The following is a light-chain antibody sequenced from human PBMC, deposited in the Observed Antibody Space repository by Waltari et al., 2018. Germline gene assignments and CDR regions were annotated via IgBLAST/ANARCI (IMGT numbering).Light chain of an antibody. Sequence: QSALTQPASVSGSPGQSITISCTGTRSDVGRYDHVSWYQQHPGKAPKLMIYDVNIRPSGVSNRFSGSKSGNTASLTISGLQPEDEADYYCISYTSSETLIFGGGTKLTVL. CDR2: DVN. J-gene: IGLJ2*01. CDR1: RSDVGRYDH. CDR3: ISYTSSETLI. V-gene: IGLV2-14*01.